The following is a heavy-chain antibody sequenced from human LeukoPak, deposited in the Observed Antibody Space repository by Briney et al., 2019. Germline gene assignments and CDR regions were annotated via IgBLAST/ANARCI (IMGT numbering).Heavy chain of an antibody. CDR2: IYYSWST. V-gene: IGHV4-61*08. D-gene: IGHD3-22*01. CDR3: ARGPHYHDSSGYSPSYSYAMDV. Sequence: PSETLSLTCTVSGGSISSGGYYWSWIRQPPGKGLEWIGYIYYSWSTNYNPSLRSRVTISVDTSKNQFSLDLRSVTAADTAVYYCARGPHYHDSSGYSPSYSYAMDVWGQGTTVTVSS. CDR1: GGSISSGGYY. J-gene: IGHJ6*02.